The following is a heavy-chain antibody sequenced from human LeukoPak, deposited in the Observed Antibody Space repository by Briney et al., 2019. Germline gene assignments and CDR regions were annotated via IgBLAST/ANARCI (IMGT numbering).Heavy chain of an antibody. Sequence: GGSLRLSCAASGFTFGSYSMNWVRQAPGKGLEWVSFISSLSGTREYADSVKGRFTISRDNAKNSLYLQMNSLRVEDTAVYYCARDKGSGWFLKFALDYWGQGTLVTVSS. CDR2: ISSLSGTR. V-gene: IGHV3-48*01. J-gene: IGHJ4*02. D-gene: IGHD6-19*01. CDR3: ARDKGSGWFLKFALDY. CDR1: GFTFGSYS.